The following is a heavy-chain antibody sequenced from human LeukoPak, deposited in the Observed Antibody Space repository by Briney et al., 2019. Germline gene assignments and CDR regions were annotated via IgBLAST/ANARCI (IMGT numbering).Heavy chain of an antibody. CDR3: ARDSLKSSGRLLY. CDR2: INHSGST. D-gene: IGHD6-19*01. J-gene: IGHJ4*02. V-gene: IGHV4-34*01. CDR1: GGSFSGYY. Sequence: PSETLSLTCAVYGGSFSGYYWSWIRQPPGKGLEWIGEINHSGSTNYNPSLKSRVTISVDTSKNQFSLKLSSVTAADTAVYYCARDSLKSSGRLLYWGQGTLVTVSS.